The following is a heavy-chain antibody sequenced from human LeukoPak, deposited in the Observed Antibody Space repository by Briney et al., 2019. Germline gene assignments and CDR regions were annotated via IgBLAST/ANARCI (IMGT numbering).Heavy chain of an antibody. CDR1: GFVFSSYA. Sequence: GASLRLSCAASGFVFSSYAMTWVRQAPGKGLEGVSSIDAGGGDTYHSDSVKGRFTISRDNSMNTLYLQMNSLRADDTAVYYCGRPTKYWLVRGNGVDVWGQGTTVTVSS. J-gene: IGHJ6*02. CDR3: GRPTKYWLVRGNGVDV. CDR2: IDAGGGDT. D-gene: IGHD6-19*01. V-gene: IGHV3-23*01.